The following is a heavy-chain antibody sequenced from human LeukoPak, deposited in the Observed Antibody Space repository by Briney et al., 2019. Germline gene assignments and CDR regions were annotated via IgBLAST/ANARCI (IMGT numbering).Heavy chain of an antibody. Sequence: SETLSLTCAVTGYSISSGYYWGWIRQPPGKGLEWIGSIYHSGSTYYNPSLKSRVTISVDTSKNQFSLKLSSVTAADTAVYYCARLRVVTEAFDIWGQGTMVTVSS. CDR1: GYSISSGYY. CDR3: ARLRVVTEAFDI. J-gene: IGHJ3*02. D-gene: IGHD4-23*01. V-gene: IGHV4-38-2*01. CDR2: IYHSGST.